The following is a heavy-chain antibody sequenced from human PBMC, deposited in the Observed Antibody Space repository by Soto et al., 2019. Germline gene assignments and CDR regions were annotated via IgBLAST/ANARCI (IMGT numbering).Heavy chain of an antibody. CDR3: ARREGLATIPYYFDF. D-gene: IGHD3-9*01. CDR1: GGSISSYY. CDR2: IYYSGGA. Sequence: SETLSLTCTVSGGSISSYYWSWVRQPPGKGLGWVGDIYYSGGANYNPSRKTRVTISLATSKSQFSLKLNSVTAADSAVYFCARREGLATIPYYFDFCGPGSLVTVYS. V-gene: IGHV4-59*08. J-gene: IGHJ4*02.